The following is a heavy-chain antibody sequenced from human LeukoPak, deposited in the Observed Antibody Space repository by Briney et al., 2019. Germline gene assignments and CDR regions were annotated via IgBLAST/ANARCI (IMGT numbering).Heavy chain of an antibody. CDR2: IKQDGSEK. CDR1: GFTFSSYW. J-gene: IGHJ4*02. Sequence: GGSLRLSCAASGFTFSSYWMSWVRQAPGKGLEWVANIKQDGSEKYYVDSVKGRFTISRDNAKNSLYLQMNSLRAEDTAVYYCASTNAYDFWSGYSVFDYWGQGTLVTASS. CDR3: ASTNAYDFWSGYSVFDY. D-gene: IGHD3-3*01. V-gene: IGHV3-7*01.